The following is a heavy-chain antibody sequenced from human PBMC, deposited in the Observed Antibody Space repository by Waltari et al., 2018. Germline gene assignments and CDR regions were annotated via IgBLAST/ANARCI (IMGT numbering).Heavy chain of an antibody. V-gene: IGHV4-39*01. J-gene: IGHJ3*01. Sequence: QLHLQESGPGLVKPSETLSLTCRVSGGSITTNSPHRAWIRQPPGKGLEWTATISYTGATYNNPSLKSRVTISGDTSKNQFSLKLNSVTAADTAVYYCATYVGASIGTAAFDVWGQGTMVTVSS. CDR2: ISYTGAT. CDR3: ATYVGASIGTAAFDV. D-gene: IGHD3-16*01. CDR1: GGSITTNSPH.